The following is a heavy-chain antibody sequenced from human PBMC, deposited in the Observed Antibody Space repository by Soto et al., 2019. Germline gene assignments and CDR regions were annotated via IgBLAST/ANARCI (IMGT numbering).Heavy chain of an antibody. Sequence: LRLSCAASGFSFSNHGMQWVRQAPGKGLEWVAVISYDGNVKYYTDSVKGRFTISRDNSQSTLFLQMDSLRPEDAAVYYCAKDLKVSGGFHGSLNYYYGMDVWGQGTTVTVSS. D-gene: IGHD3-10*01. CDR3: AKDLKVSGGFHGSLNYYYGMDV. V-gene: IGHV3-30*18. J-gene: IGHJ6*02. CDR1: GFSFSNHG. CDR2: ISYDGNVK.